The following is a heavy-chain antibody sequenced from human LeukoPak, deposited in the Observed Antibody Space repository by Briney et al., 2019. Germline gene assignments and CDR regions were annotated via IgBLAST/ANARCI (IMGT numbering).Heavy chain of an antibody. CDR1: GFTFSGSA. CDR2: IRSKANSYAT. Sequence: PGGSLRLSCAASGFTFSGSAMHWDRQASGKGLEWVGRIRSKANSYATAYAASVKGRFTISRDDSKNTAYLQMNSLKTEDTAVYYCTRSAELLWFGEYLSNWGQGTLVTVSS. D-gene: IGHD3-10*01. J-gene: IGHJ4*02. CDR3: TRSAELLWFGEYLSN. V-gene: IGHV3-73*01.